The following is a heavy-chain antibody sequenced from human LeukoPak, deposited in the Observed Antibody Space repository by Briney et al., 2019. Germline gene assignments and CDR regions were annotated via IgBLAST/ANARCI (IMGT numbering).Heavy chain of an antibody. CDR2: IYYSGST. CDR1: GGSISSGGYY. J-gene: IGHJ4*02. V-gene: IGHV4-31*03. Sequence: ASQTLSLTCTVSGGSISSGGYYWSWIRQHPGKGLEWIGYIYYSGSTYYNPSLKSRVTISVDTSKNQFSLKLSSVTAADTAVYYCARGLVVVAANYFDYWGQGTLVTASS. D-gene: IGHD2-15*01. CDR3: ARGLVVVAANYFDY.